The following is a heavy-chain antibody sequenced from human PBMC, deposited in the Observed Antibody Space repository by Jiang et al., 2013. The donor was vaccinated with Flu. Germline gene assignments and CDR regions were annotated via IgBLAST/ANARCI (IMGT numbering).Heavy chain of an antibody. CDR1: SISSYY. J-gene: IGHJ4*02. V-gene: IGHV4-59*12. CDR3: ARGPVVVPAAIKRRFDY. Sequence: SISSYYWSWIRQPPREGTGVDWVYLLQWEHQLQPSLKSRVTISVDTSKNQFSLKLSSVTAADTAVYYCARGPVVVPAAIKRRFDYWGQGTLVTVSS. CDR2: LLQWEH. D-gene: IGHD2-2*01.